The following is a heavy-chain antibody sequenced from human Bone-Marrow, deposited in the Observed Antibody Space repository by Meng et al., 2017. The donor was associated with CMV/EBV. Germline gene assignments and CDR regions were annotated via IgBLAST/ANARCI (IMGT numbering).Heavy chain of an antibody. Sequence: GGSLRLSCAASGFTFSSYAMHWVRQAPGKGLEWVAVISYDGSNNYYADSVKGRFTISRDNSKNTLFLQMNSLRAEDTAVYYCARVPQGLFGVAGMGDYWGQGTLVTVSS. V-gene: IGHV3-30-3*01. CDR1: GFTFSSYA. J-gene: IGHJ4*02. D-gene: IGHD3-3*01. CDR2: ISYDGSNN. CDR3: ARVPQGLFGVAGMGDY.